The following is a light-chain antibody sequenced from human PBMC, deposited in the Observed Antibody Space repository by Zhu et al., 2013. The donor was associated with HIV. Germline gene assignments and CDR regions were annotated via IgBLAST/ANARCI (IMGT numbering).Light chain of an antibody. Sequence: DIQMTQSPSAMSASVGDRVTITCRASQDIINYLAWFQQKPGTVPKLLIYAASSLQSGVPSRFSGSGSGTDFTLTISSLQPEDFAVYYCQQYGSSPPWTFGQGTKVEIK. V-gene: IGKV1-17*03. CDR2: AAS. CDR1: QDIINY. CDR3: QQYGSSPPWT. J-gene: IGKJ1*01.